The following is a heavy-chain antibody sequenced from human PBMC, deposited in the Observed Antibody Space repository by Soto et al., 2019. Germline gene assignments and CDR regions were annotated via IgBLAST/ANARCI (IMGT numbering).Heavy chain of an antibody. V-gene: IGHV4-34*01. J-gene: IGHJ4*02. CDR1: GGSFRGYY. Sequence: SETLSHTCAVYGGSFRGYYWSRISQPPGKGLEWIGEINHSGSTNYNPSLKSRVTISVDTSKNQFSLKLSSVTAADTAVYYCARDRGVLLWFGELNPLDYWGQGTLVTVS. CDR3: ARDRGVLLWFGELNPLDY. CDR2: INHSGST. D-gene: IGHD3-10*01.